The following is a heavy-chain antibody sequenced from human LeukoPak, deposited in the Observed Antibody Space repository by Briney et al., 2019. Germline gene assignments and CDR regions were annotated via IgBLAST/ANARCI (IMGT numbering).Heavy chain of an antibody. CDR3: ATEYCASSSCRFDS. D-gene: IGHD2-2*01. CDR1: GGSISNYY. Sequence: SETLSLTCSASGGSISNYYWSWIRQSPGKGPEWIGYIYNSGSTNCNPSLKSRVTISLDTSKKQFSLKLTSVTAADTAIYYCATEYCASSSCRFDSWGQGTLVTVSS. CDR2: IYNSGST. J-gene: IGHJ4*02. V-gene: IGHV4-59*01.